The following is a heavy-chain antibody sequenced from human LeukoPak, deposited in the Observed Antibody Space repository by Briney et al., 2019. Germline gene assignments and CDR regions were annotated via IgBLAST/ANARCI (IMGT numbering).Heavy chain of an antibody. Sequence: GGSLRLSCAASGFSFSSYLMHWVRQAPGKGLEWVALIGFDVSKIYYADSVKGRFTISRDNSKNTRYLQMNSLRDEDTAVYFCARERLENCNDGSCPDALDIWGQGTMVTISS. CDR1: GFSFSSYL. D-gene: IGHD2-15*01. V-gene: IGHV3-33*01. J-gene: IGHJ3*02. CDR2: IGFDVSKI. CDR3: ARERLENCNDGSCPDALDI.